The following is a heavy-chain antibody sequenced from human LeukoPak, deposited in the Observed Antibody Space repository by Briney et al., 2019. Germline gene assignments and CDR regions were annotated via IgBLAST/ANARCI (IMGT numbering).Heavy chain of an antibody. CDR1: GFTFTNYW. J-gene: IGHJ4*02. CDR2: IKQDGSEK. D-gene: IGHD6-6*01. V-gene: IGHV3-7*01. Sequence: GGSLRHSCAASGFTFTNYWATWVRQAPGKGLEWVANIKQDGSEKYYVDSVKGRFTISRDNAKNSLFLQMNNLRADDTAVYYCARDVSDENGSSSRIHLDSWGQGTLVSVSS. CDR3: ARDVSDENGSSSRIHLDS.